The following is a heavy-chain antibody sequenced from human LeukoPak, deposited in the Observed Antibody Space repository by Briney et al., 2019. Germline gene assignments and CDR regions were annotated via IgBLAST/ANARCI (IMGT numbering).Heavy chain of an antibody. CDR2: ISYDGSNK. D-gene: IGHD5-18*01. V-gene: IGHV3-30*04. J-gene: IGHJ4*02. Sequence: PGRSLRLSCAASGLTFSTYAMHWVRQAPGKGLEWVALISYDGSNKYYADSVKGRFTISRDNSKSTLYLQMNSLRAEDTAVYYCARDREYSYGYDYWGQGTLVTVSS. CDR3: ARDREYSYGYDY. CDR1: GLTFSTYA.